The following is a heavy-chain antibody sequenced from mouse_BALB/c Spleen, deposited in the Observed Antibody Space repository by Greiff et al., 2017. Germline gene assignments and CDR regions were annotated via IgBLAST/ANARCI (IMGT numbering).Heavy chain of an antibody. CDR1: GFTFSSYA. D-gene: IGHD2-2*01. CDR2: ISSGGST. J-gene: IGHJ2*01. V-gene: IGHV5-6-5*01. CDR3: ARVGGYEDY. Sequence: DVHLVESGGGLVKPGGSLKLSCAASGFTFSSYAMSWVRQTPEKRLEWVASISSGGSTYYPDSVKGRFTISRDNARNILYLQMSSLRSEDTAMYYCARVGGYEDYWGQGTTLTVSS.